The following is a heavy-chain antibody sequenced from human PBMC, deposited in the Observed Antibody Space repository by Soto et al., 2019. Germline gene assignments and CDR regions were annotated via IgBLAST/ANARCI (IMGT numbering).Heavy chain of an antibody. D-gene: IGHD7-27*01. CDR3: ATESEDLTQNFVY. CDR2: ISSTTNYI. CDR1: RFTFSSYG. V-gene: IGHV3-21*06. Sequence: PGRSLRLSGAASRFTFSSYGMHWVRQAPGKGLQWVSSISSTTNYIYCGDSMKGRFTTSRDNDKNSLYLELNSLRAEDTAVYYCATESEDLTQNFVYWRQGALVTTSS. J-gene: IGHJ4*02.